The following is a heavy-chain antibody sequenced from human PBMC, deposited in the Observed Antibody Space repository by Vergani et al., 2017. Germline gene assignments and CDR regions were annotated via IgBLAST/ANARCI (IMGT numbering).Heavy chain of an antibody. Sequence: QVHLQESGPGVVKPSDTLSLTCTVSGGSISSNNCWTWVRQPPGKGLEWIGGICHTEDTKYSPSLKSRVTVSVDESRNLFSLRLNSVTAADTAVYYCATIGYRRWGYYFDYWGQGILVTVSS. CDR2: ICHTEDT. CDR1: GGSISSNNC. CDR3: ATIGYRRWGYYFDY. V-gene: IGHV4-4*02. D-gene: IGHD2-2*02. J-gene: IGHJ4*02.